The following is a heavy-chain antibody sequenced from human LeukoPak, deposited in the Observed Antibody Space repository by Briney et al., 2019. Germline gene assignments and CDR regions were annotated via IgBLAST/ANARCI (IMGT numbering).Heavy chain of an antibody. J-gene: IGHJ5*02. CDR2: INHSGST. Sequence: TSETLSLTCAVYGGSFSGYYWSWIRQPPGKGLEWIGEINHSGSTHYNPSLKSRVTISVDTSNNQFSLKLHSVTAADTAVYYCARGFPSSSLWFDPWGQGTLVTVSS. CDR1: GGSFSGYY. CDR3: ARGFPSSSLWFDP. V-gene: IGHV4-34*01. D-gene: IGHD6-6*01.